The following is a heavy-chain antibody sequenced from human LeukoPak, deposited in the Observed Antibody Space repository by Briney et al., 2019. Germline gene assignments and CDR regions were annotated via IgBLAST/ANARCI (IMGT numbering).Heavy chain of an antibody. CDR2: ISYDGSNK. V-gene: IGHV3-30*18. D-gene: IGHD4-17*01. CDR1: GFTLSSYG. CDR3: AKDDYGDYFDY. J-gene: IGHJ4*02. Sequence: GSLRLSCAASGFTLSSYGMHWVRQAPGKGLEWVAVISYDGSNKYYADSVKGRFTISRDNSKNTLYLQMNSLRAEDTAVYYCAKDDYGDYFDYWGQGTLVTVSS.